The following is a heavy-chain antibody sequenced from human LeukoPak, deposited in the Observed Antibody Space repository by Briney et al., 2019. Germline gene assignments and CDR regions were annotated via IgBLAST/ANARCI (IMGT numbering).Heavy chain of an antibody. CDR2: IRHDESKT. CDR1: GLIFSSYG. Sequence: GGSLRLSCAASGLIFSSYGMHWVRQAPGEGLEWVAYIRHDESKTFYPDSVKGRFTISRDNSKNTLYLQMHSLRAEDTALYYCAKPVIPSAYQGTYYMDVWGKGTTVTVSS. J-gene: IGHJ6*03. CDR3: AKPVIPSAYQGTYYMDV. V-gene: IGHV3-30*02. D-gene: IGHD3-16*01.